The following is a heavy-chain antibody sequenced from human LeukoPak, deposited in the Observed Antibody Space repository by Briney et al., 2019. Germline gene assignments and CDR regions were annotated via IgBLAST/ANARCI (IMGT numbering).Heavy chain of an antibody. CDR1: GFTFSSYG. V-gene: IGHV3-30*02. J-gene: IGHJ4*02. CDR2: VRYDGSNK. D-gene: IGHD6-13*01. CDR3: AKDRGSSWTFDY. Sequence: GGSLRLSCVASGFTFSSYGMHWVRQAPGKGLEWVAFVRYDGSNKYHADSVKGRFTISRDNSKNTMYLQMNSLRVEDTAVYYCAKDRGSSWTFDYWGQGTLVTVSS.